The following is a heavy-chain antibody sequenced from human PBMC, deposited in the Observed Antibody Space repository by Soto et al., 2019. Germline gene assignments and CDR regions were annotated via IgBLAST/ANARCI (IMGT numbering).Heavy chain of an antibody. Sequence: QVQLVQSGAEVKKPGASVKVSCKASGYTFTSYGISWVRQAPGQGLEWMGWISPYNGNTNYGQKLXGRVTXXXXXXXXXXXXXXXXXXXXXXXXXXXXXXXXXXXXXXXXXXXAFDIWGQGTMVTVSS. V-gene: IGHV1-18*01. J-gene: IGHJ3*02. CDR3: XXXXXXXXXXXXXXXXAFDI. CDR1: GYTFTSYG. CDR2: ISPYNGNT.